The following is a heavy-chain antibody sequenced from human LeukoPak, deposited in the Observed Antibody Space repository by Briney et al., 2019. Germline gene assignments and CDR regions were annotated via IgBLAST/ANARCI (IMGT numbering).Heavy chain of an antibody. CDR3: ARLPRLYWYLDL. CDR1: GYSFSNYL. Sequence: GESLKISCKESGYSFSNYLIAWVRQMPGKGLEWMENGYPGDSDTRYSPSFQGHVTISADQSISTAYLQWSSLKASDTAMYYCARLPRLYWYLDLWGRGTLVTVSS. V-gene: IGHV5-51*01. J-gene: IGHJ2*01. CDR2: GYPGDSDT.